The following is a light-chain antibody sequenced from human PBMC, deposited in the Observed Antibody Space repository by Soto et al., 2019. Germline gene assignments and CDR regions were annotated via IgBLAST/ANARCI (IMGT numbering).Light chain of an antibody. V-gene: IGLV2-23*03. J-gene: IGLJ2*01. CDR3: CSFAGGRTFR. CDR1: NSDVGGYNR. CDR2: EGT. Sequence: QSAPTQPASVSGSPGQSITISCTGTNSDVGGYNRVSWYQQHPGEAPKLLIYEGTTRPSGISNRFSGSKSGNTASLTISGLQTEDEADYFCCSFAGGRTFRFGGGTQLTVL.